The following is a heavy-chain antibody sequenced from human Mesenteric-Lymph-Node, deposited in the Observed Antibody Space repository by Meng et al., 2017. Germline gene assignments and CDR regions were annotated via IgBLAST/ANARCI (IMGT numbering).Heavy chain of an antibody. D-gene: IGHD4-11*01. CDR2: IYYSGST. V-gene: IGHV4-30-4*01. J-gene: IGHJ4*02. Sequence: QVQLQESGPGLVKPSQTLSLTCAVSGGSISISTWWSWIRQPPGKGLEWIGYIYYSGSTYYNPSLKSRVTISVDTSKNQFSLKLSSVTAADTAVYYCARDRTTGRYFDYWGQGTLVTVSS. CDR3: ARDRTTGRYFDY. CDR1: GGSISISTW.